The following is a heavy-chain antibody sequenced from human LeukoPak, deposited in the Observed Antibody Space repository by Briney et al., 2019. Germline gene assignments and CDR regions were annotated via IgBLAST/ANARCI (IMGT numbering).Heavy chain of an antibody. Sequence: TSETLSLTCTVSGGSISSSSYYWGWIRQPPGKGLEWIGSIYYSGSTYYNPSLKSRVTISVDTSKSQFSLKLSSVTAADTAVYYCARGVVSIYYYYYMDVWGKGTTVTVSS. CDR3: ARGVVSIYYYYYMDV. V-gene: IGHV4-39*01. J-gene: IGHJ6*03. D-gene: IGHD3-16*02. CDR1: GGSISSSSYY. CDR2: IYYSGST.